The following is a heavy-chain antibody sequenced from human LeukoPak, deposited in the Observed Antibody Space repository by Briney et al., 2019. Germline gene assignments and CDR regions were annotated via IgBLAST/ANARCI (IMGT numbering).Heavy chain of an antibody. Sequence: GGSLRLSCAASGFTFSSYSMNWVRQAPGKGLEWVAFIRYDGSNKYYADSVKGRFTISRDNSKNTLYLQMNSLRAEDTAVYYCAKGEASITYDFWSGYPDGWGQGTLVTVSS. J-gene: IGHJ4*02. CDR3: AKGEASITYDFWSGYPDG. V-gene: IGHV3-30*02. CDR2: IRYDGSNK. CDR1: GFTFSSYS. D-gene: IGHD3-3*01.